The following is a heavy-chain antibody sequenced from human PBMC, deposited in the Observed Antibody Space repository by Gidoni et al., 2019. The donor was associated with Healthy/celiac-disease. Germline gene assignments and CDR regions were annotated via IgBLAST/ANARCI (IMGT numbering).Heavy chain of an antibody. CDR1: GGSFSGYY. CDR2: INHSGST. D-gene: IGHD6-6*01. V-gene: IGHV4-34*01. CDR3: ARGRYSSSSGLNWFDP. Sequence: QVQLQQWGAGLLKPSETLSLTCAVYGGSFSGYYWSWIRQPPGKGLEWIGEINHSGSTNYNPSLKSRVTISVDTSKNQFSLKLSSVTAADTAVYYCARGRYSSSSGLNWFDPWGQGTLVTVSS. J-gene: IGHJ5*02.